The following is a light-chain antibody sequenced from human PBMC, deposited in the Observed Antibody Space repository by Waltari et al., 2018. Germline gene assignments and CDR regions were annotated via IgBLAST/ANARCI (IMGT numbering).Light chain of an antibody. J-gene: IGLJ3*02. Sequence: SYELTQPPSVSVSPAQTARIPCSGDALPQQYASWYQQKSAQAPVLVIYDDNKRPSGIPERFSASSSGTMATLTITGAQEEDEGDYYCYSTDSSGYERVFGGGTKLTV. CDR3: YSTDSSGYERV. CDR1: ALPQQY. CDR2: DDN. V-gene: IGLV3-10*01.